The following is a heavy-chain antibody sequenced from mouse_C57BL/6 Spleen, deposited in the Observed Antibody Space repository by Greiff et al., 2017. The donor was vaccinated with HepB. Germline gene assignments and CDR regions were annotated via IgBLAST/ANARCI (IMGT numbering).Heavy chain of an antibody. CDR3: ARRVPNYGSSYDFDY. V-gene: IGHV1-81*01. CDR2: IYPRSGNT. J-gene: IGHJ2*01. CDR1: GYTFTSSG. D-gene: IGHD1-1*01. Sequence: VQLQQSGAELMKPGASVKLSCKATGYTFTSSGISWVKQRTGQGLEWIGEIYPRSGNTYYNEKFKGKATLTADKSSSTAYMELRSLTSEDAAVYFCARRVPNYGSSYDFDYWGQGTTLTVSS.